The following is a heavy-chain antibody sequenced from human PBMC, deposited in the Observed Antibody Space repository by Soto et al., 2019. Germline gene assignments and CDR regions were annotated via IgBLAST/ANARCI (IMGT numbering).Heavy chain of an antibody. V-gene: IGHV3-30*18. CDR3: AKTGLSGYALDY. CDR1: GFTFSSYG. CDR2: ISYDGSNK. D-gene: IGHD5-12*01. Sequence: QVQLVESGGGVVQPGRSLRLSCAASGFTFSSYGMHWVRQAPGKGLEWVAVISYDGSNKYYADSVKGRFTISRDNSKNTLYLQMNSLRAEDTAVYYCAKTGLSGYALDYWGQGTLVTVSS. J-gene: IGHJ4*02.